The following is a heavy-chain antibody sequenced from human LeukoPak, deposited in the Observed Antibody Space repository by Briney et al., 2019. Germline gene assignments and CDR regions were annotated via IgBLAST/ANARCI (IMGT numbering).Heavy chain of an antibody. CDR3: ARFIAAAIDYFDY. CDR1: GYTFTGYY. CDR2: LNPNSGGT. V-gene: IGHV1-2*06. J-gene: IGHJ4*02. D-gene: IGHD6-13*01. Sequence: ASVKVSCKASGYTFTGYYMHWVRQAPGQGLEWMGRLNPNSGGTNYAQKFQGRVTMSRDTSISTAYMELSRLRSDDTAVYYCARFIAAAIDYFDYWGQGTLVTVSS.